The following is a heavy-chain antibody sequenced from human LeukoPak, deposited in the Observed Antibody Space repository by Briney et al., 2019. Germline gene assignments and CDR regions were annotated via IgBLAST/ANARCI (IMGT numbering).Heavy chain of an antibody. Sequence: GGSLRLSCAASGFTFSDYYMSWIRQAPGKGLEWVSYISSSGSTIYYADSVKGRFTISRDNAKNSLYLQMNSLRAEDTAVYYCARGEVFGAVVAATSSRFDPWGQGTLVTVSS. CDR1: GFTFSDYY. J-gene: IGHJ5*02. D-gene: IGHD2-15*01. CDR2: ISSSGSTI. CDR3: ARGEVFGAVVAATSSRFDP. V-gene: IGHV3-11*01.